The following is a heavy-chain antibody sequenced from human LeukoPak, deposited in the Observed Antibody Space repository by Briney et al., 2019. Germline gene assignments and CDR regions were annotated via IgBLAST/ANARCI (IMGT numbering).Heavy chain of an antibody. CDR3: ARSRSRITIFGVLDDY. CDR1: GGTFSSYA. Sequence: SVKVSCKASGGTFSSYAISWVRQAPGQGLEWMGGIIPIFGTANYAQKFQGRVTMTRNTSLSTAYMELSSLRSEDTAVYYCARSRSRITIFGVLDDYWGQGTLVTVSS. D-gene: IGHD3-3*01. V-gene: IGHV1-69*05. CDR2: IIPIFGTA. J-gene: IGHJ4*02.